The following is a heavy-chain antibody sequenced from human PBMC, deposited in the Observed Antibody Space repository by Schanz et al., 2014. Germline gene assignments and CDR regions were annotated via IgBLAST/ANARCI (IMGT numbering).Heavy chain of an antibody. V-gene: IGHV1-2*02. CDR3: ARAGQDFEYSSLSPIWYFDL. Sequence: QAQLVQSGAEVKKPGASVKVSCKASGYTFTGYYMHWVRQAPGQGLEWMGWINPNSGGTNYAQKFQGRVTMTRDTSISTAYMELSRLRSDDTAVYYCARAGQDFEYSSLSPIWYFDLWGRGTLVTVSS. CDR2: INPNSGGT. CDR1: GYTFTGYY. J-gene: IGHJ2*01. D-gene: IGHD6-6*01.